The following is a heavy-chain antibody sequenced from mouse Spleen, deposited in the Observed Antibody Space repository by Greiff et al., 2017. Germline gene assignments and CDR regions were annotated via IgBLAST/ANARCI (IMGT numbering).Heavy chain of an antibody. V-gene: IGHV3-6*01. Sequence: DVQLQEPGPGLVKPSQSLSLTCTVSGYSITSGYYWNWIRQFPGNKLEWMGYISYDGSNNYNPSLKNRISITRDTSKNQFFLKLNSVTTEDSATYYCAGAPGSTFDYWGQGTTLTVSS. CDR3: AGAPGSTFDY. CDR2: ISYDGSN. D-gene: IGHD1-1*01. J-gene: IGHJ2*01. CDR1: GYSITSGYY.